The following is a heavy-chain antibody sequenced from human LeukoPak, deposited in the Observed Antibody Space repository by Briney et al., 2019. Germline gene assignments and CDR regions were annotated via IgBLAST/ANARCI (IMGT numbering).Heavy chain of an antibody. J-gene: IGHJ4*02. D-gene: IGHD4-23*01. Sequence: EGSLRLSCAASGFTFSSYAMSWARQAPGKGLEWVSAISGSGGSTYYADSVKGRFTISRDNSKNTLYLQMNSLRAEDTAVYYCAKGRTTVVTHFDYWGQGTLVTVSS. V-gene: IGHV3-23*01. CDR2: ISGSGGST. CDR3: AKGRTTVVTHFDY. CDR1: GFTFSSYA.